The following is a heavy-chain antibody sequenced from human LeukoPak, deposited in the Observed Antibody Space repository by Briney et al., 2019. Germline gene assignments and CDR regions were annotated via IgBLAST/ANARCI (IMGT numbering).Heavy chain of an antibody. CDR2: INPNSGGK. D-gene: IGHD5-12*01. Sequence: ASVKVSCKASGYTFTGYYMHWVRQAPGQGLEWMGRINPNSGGKNYAQKFRGRVTMTRDTSISTAYMELSRLRSDDTAVYYCARDAGSGYDGIDYWGQGTLVTVSS. J-gene: IGHJ4*02. CDR1: GYTFTGYY. V-gene: IGHV1-2*06. CDR3: ARDAGSGYDGIDY.